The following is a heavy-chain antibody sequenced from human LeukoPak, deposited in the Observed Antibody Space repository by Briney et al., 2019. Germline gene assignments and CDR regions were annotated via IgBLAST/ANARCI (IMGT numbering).Heavy chain of an antibody. D-gene: IGHD4-17*01. CDR3: ARDLYGDYFMGY. J-gene: IGHJ4*02. Sequence: ASVTVSCKASGYTFTGYYMHWVRQAPGQGLEWMGRINPNSGGTNYAQKFQGRVTMTRDTSISTAYMELSRLRSDDTAVYYCARDLYGDYFMGYWGQGTLVTVSS. CDR2: INPNSGGT. V-gene: IGHV1-2*06. CDR1: GYTFTGYY.